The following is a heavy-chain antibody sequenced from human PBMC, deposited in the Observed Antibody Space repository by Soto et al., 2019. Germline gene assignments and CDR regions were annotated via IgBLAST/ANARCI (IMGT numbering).Heavy chain of an antibody. CDR3: ASHYCSGGSCYDAFDI. CDR1: GYTFTSYD. CDR2: MNPNSGNT. J-gene: IGHJ3*02. Sequence: ASVKVSCKASGYTFTSYDINWVRQATGQGLEWMGWMNPNSGNTGYAQKFQGRVTMTRNTSISTAYMELSSLRSEDTAVYYCASHYCSGGSCYDAFDIWGQGTMVTVS. D-gene: IGHD2-15*01. V-gene: IGHV1-8*01.